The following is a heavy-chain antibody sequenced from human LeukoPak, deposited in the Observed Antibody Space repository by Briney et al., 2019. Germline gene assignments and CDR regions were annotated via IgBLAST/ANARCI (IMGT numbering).Heavy chain of an antibody. J-gene: IGHJ4*02. V-gene: IGHV3-23*01. CDR1: GFTFNNYA. CDR2: ISASGVMT. D-gene: IGHD1-26*01. Sequence: GGSLRLSCAASGFTFNNYAMTWVRQAPGKGLEWVSSISASGVMTYYADSVKGRFTVSRDNSKNNLYLQMSRLAAADTAVYYCAKDRSIGTYYTFDHWGQGTLVTVSS. CDR3: AKDRSIGTYYTFDH.